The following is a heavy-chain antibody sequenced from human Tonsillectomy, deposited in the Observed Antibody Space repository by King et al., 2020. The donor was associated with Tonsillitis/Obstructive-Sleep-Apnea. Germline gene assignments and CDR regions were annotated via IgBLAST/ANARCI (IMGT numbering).Heavy chain of an antibody. Sequence: HVQLVQSGGGVVQPGRSLRLSCAASGFIFSSYAMHWVRQAPGKGLEWVAVISYDGSNKYYADSVKGRFTISRDNSKNTLYLQMNSLRAEDTAVYYCARDSVQGVITSHFDYWGRGTLVTVSS. J-gene: IGHJ4*02. V-gene: IGHV3-30*01. CDR3: ARDSVQGVITSHFDY. D-gene: IGHD3-10*01. CDR1: GFIFSSYA. CDR2: ISYDGSNK.